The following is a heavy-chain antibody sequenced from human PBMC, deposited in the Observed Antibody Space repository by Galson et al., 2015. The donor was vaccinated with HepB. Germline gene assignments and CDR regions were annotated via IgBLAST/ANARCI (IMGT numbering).Heavy chain of an antibody. J-gene: IGHJ4*02. CDR3: ATDLTRIQWELH. CDR2: FDPEDGET. Sequence: SVKVSCKVSGYTLTELSMHWVRQAPGKGLEWMGGFDPEDGETIYAQKFQGRVTMTEDTSTDTAYMELSSLRSEDTAVYYCATDLTRIQWELHWGQGTLVTVSS. CDR1: GYTLTELS. V-gene: IGHV1-24*01. D-gene: IGHD1-26*01.